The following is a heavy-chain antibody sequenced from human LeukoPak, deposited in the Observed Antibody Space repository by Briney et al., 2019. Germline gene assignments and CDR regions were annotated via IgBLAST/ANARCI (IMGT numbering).Heavy chain of an antibody. Sequence: VASVKVSCKASGYTFTSYYMHWVRQAPGQGLEWMEIINPSGGSTSYAQKFQGRVTMTRDTSTSTVYMELSSLRSEDTAVYYCARDWASSPDYGDYVSAAAYYYYGMDVWGQGTTVTVSS. CDR1: GYTFTSYY. D-gene: IGHD4-17*01. J-gene: IGHJ6*02. V-gene: IGHV1-46*01. CDR3: ARDWASSPDYGDYVSAAAYYYYGMDV. CDR2: INPSGGST.